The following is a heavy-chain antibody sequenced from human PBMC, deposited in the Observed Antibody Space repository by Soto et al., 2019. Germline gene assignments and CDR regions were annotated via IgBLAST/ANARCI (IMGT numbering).Heavy chain of an antibody. V-gene: IGHV3-30-3*01. CDR1: GFTFSSYA. CDR3: ARSVAFWSGNEPNNWFDP. Sequence: QVQLVESGGGVVQPGRSLRLSCAASGFTFSSYALHWVRQAPGKGLEWVAVISYDGSKKYYADSVKGRFTISRDNSKNPLYLQMNSLRVEDTAVYYCARSVAFWSGNEPNNWFDPWGQGTLVTVSS. CDR2: ISYDGSKK. J-gene: IGHJ5*02. D-gene: IGHD3-3*01.